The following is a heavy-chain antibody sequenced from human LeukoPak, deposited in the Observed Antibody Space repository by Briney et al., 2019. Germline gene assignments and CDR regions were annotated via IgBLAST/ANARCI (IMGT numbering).Heavy chain of an antibody. CDR1: GGSLSSSSYY. Sequence: SETLSLTCTVSGGSLSSSSYYWGWIRQPPGKGLEWIVSIYYSGSTYYNPSLKSRVTMSVDTSKNQFSLKLSSVTAADTAVYYCARVSGSGSYYSYFDYWGQGTLVTVSS. D-gene: IGHD3-10*01. CDR2: IYYSGST. CDR3: ARVSGSGSYYSYFDY. J-gene: IGHJ4*02. V-gene: IGHV4-39*07.